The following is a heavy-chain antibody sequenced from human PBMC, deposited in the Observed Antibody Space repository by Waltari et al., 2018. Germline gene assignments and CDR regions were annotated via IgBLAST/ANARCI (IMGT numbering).Heavy chain of an antibody. D-gene: IGHD2-15*01. Sequence: QVQLVQSGAEVKKPGSSVKVSCKASGGTFSSYAISWVRQAPGQGLEWMGRIIPIFGTANYAQKFQGRGTITADKSTSTAYMELSSLRSEDTAVYYCARGPSFDCSGGSCPNWYFDLWGRGTLVTVSS. J-gene: IGHJ2*01. CDR3: ARGPSFDCSGGSCPNWYFDL. CDR2: IIPIFGTA. V-gene: IGHV1-69*08. CDR1: GGTFSSYA.